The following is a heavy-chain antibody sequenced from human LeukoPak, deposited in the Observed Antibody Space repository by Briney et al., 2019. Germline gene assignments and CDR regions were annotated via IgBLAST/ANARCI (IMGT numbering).Heavy chain of an antibody. J-gene: IGHJ4*02. V-gene: IGHV1-46*01. CDR3: AREWWGYCSSTSCHGNDY. CDR1: GYTFTSYY. Sequence: ASVKVSCKVSGYTFTSYYMHWVRQAPGQGLEWMGIINPSGGSTSYAQKFQGRVTMTRDTSTSTVYMELSSLRSEDTAVYYCAREWWGYCSSTSCHGNDYWGQGTLVTVSS. CDR2: INPSGGST. D-gene: IGHD2-2*01.